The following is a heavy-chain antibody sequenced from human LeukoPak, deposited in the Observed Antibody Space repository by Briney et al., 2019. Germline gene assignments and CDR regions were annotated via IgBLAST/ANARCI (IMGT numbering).Heavy chain of an antibody. CDR2: IYAGDSDT. V-gene: IGHV5-51*01. Sequence: GESLKISCQGSGYTLTSHWIGWVRQMPGKGLEWMGLIYAGDSDTRYSPSFQGQVTISVDKSISTAYLQWSSLKASDSAMYYCARLATGAPLDYWGRGTRVTVSS. J-gene: IGHJ4*02. D-gene: IGHD3-10*01. CDR1: GYTLTSHW. CDR3: ARLATGAPLDY.